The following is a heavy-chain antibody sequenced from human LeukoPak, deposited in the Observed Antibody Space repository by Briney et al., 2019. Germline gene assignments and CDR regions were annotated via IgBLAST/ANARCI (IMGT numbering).Heavy chain of an antibody. D-gene: IGHD3-3*01. Sequence: GGSLRLSCAASGFTFNSYTLHWVRQAPGKGPEWVALMSHDGSNIFYAKSVKGRFTISRDNSKNTLYLQMNNLRAEDTAVYSCARGATNDFWSGYGWFDPWGQETLVTVSS. V-gene: IGHV3-30-3*01. CDR1: GFTFNSYT. J-gene: IGHJ5*02. CDR2: MSHDGSNI. CDR3: ARGATNDFWSGYGWFDP.